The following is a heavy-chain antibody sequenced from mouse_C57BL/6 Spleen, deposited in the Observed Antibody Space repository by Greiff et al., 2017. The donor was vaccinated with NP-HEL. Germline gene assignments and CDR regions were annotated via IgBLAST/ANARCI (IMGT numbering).Heavy chain of an antibody. D-gene: IGHD1-1*01. Sequence: EVQVVESGGGLVKPGGSLKLSCAASGFTFSSYTMSWVRQTPEKRLEWVATISGGGGNTYYPDSVKGRFTLSRDNAKNTLYLQMSSLRSEDTALYYCARFTTVPHYAMDDWGQGTSVTVSS. CDR2: ISGGGGNT. V-gene: IGHV5-9*01. J-gene: IGHJ4*01. CDR3: ARFTTVPHYAMDD. CDR1: GFTFSSYT.